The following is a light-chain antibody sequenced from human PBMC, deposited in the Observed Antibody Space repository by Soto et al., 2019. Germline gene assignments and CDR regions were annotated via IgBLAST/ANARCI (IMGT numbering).Light chain of an antibody. J-gene: IGLJ2*01. Sequence: QSALTQPASVSGSPGQSITISCTGTSSDVGSYNLVSWYQQHPGKAPQLIMYEVSKRPSGVSDRFFGSKSGNTASLTISGLQTDDEADYYCCSYGTTSTFDVFGGGTKVTVL. CDR3: CSYGTTSTFDV. V-gene: IGLV2-23*02. CDR1: SSDVGSYNL. CDR2: EVS.